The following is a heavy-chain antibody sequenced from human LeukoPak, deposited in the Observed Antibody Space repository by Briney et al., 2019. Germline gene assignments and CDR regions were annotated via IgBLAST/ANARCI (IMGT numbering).Heavy chain of an antibody. Sequence: GASVKVSCKASGYTFTSDGISWVRQAPGQGLGWMGWISAYNGNTNYAQKLQGRVTMNTDTSTSTAYMALRSLRSDDTAVYYCARVDGSGNDWFDHWGQGTLVTVSS. D-gene: IGHD3-10*01. CDR1: GYTFTSDG. J-gene: IGHJ5*02. V-gene: IGHV1-18*01. CDR2: ISAYNGNT. CDR3: ARVDGSGNDWFDH.